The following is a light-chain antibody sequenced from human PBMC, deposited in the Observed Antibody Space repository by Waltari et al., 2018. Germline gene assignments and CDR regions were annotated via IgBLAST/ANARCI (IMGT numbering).Light chain of an antibody. J-gene: IGLJ2*01. CDR1: RSDVGGYTY. Sequence: QSALPQPRSVSGSPGQSVPISCTGTRSDVGGYTYVSWSQQLPGKAPTLIIYEINKRPPGVPDRFSGSKSGNTASLTISGLQAEDEADYYCCSYAGSYTFGVFGGGTKVTVL. V-gene: IGLV2-11*01. CDR2: EIN. CDR3: CSYAGSYTFGV.